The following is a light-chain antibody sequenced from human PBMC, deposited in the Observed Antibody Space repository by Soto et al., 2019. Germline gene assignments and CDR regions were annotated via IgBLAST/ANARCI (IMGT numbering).Light chain of an antibody. V-gene: IGKV1-39*01. CDR2: TAG. CDR1: QRITTY. CDR3: QQTYSTPYT. J-gene: IGKJ2*01. Sequence: IQMTQSPSSLSASVGDRVTITCRASQRITTYLNWYQQKPGKAPKLLISTAGTLQGGVPSRFIGSGSGTDFTLTITALRPEDFATYFCQQTYSTPYTFGLGTKLEIK.